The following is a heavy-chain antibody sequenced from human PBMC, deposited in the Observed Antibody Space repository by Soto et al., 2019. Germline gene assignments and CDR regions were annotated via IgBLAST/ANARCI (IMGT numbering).Heavy chain of an antibody. Sequence: QVQLQESGPGVVEPSQTLSLTCTVSGGSINNNGYFWSWIRQPPGSGLEWIGHIYNSGSTYSNPSLKSRLTISVDTSKNQFSLTLSSVTAPDTAVYYCARGPSGDKVDYWGQGTLVTVSS. V-gene: IGHV4-30-4*01. J-gene: IGHJ4*02. CDR1: GGSINNNGYF. CDR2: IYNSGST. D-gene: IGHD1-26*01. CDR3: ARGPSGDKVDY.